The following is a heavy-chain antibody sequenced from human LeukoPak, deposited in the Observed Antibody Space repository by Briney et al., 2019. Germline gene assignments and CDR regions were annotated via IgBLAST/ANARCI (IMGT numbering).Heavy chain of an antibody. CDR3: AKGGISSVYHAFDI. Sequence: GGSLRLSCAASGLTFSSYAMSWVRQAPGKGLEWVSAISGDGSGTYYTDSVKGRFTISRRNSKNTLFLQMNSLRVEDTAVYYCAKGGISSVYHAFDIWGQGTMVTVSS. CDR2: ISGDGSGT. J-gene: IGHJ3*02. CDR1: GLTFSSYA. V-gene: IGHV3-23*01. D-gene: IGHD1-14*01.